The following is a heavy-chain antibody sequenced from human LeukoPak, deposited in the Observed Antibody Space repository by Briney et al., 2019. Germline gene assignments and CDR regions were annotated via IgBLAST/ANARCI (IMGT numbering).Heavy chain of an antibody. Sequence: SETLSLTCTVSGGSISSSSYYWGWIRQPPGKGLEWIGSIYYSGSTYYNPSLKSRVTISVDTSKNQFSLRLSSVTAADTAVYLCARHVLSSSGWYAFDFWGQGILVTVSS. V-gene: IGHV4-39*01. CDR2: IYYSGST. CDR1: GGSISSSSYY. J-gene: IGHJ4*02. D-gene: IGHD6-19*01. CDR3: ARHVLSSSGWYAFDF.